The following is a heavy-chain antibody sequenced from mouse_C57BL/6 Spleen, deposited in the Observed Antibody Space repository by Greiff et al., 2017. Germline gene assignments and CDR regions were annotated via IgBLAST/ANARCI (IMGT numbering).Heavy chain of an antibody. CDR3: ARLDYSNSAY. V-gene: IGHV1-81*01. D-gene: IGHD2-5*01. CDR1: GYTFTSYG. Sequence: QVQLQQSGAELARPGASVKLSCKASGYTFTSYGISWVKQRTGQGLEWIGEIYPRSGNTYYNEKFKGKATLTADQSSSTAYMELRSLTSEDSAVYFCARLDYSNSAYWGQGTLVTVSA. CDR2: IYPRSGNT. J-gene: IGHJ3*01.